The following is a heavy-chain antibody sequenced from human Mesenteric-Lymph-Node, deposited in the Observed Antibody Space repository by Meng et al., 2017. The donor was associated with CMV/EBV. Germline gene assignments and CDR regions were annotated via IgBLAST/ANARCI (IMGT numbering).Heavy chain of an antibody. CDR3: AGVVKPPSPNYGMDV. CDR2: ISAYNGNT. J-gene: IGHJ6*02. CDR1: GYTFTGYY. Sequence: ASVKVSCKASGYTFTGYYMHWVRQAPGQGLEWMGWISAYNGNTNYAQKLQGRVTMTTDTSTSTAYMELRSLRSDDTAVYYCAGVVKPPSPNYGMDVWGQGTTVTVSS. D-gene: IGHD1-14*01. V-gene: IGHV1-18*04.